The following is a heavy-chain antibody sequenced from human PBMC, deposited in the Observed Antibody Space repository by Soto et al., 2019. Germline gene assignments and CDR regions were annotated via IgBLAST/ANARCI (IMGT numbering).Heavy chain of an antibody. CDR1: GGSISSYY. V-gene: IGHV4-59*01. CDR3: ARTNGEWLLYNFDY. Sequence: SETLSLTCTVSGGSISSYYWSWIRQHPGKGLEWIGYIYYSGSTNYNPSLKSRVTISVDTSKNQFSLKLSSVTAAYTSVYYCARTNGEWLLYNFDYWGQGTLVTVSS. D-gene: IGHD3-3*01. CDR2: IYYSGST. J-gene: IGHJ4*02.